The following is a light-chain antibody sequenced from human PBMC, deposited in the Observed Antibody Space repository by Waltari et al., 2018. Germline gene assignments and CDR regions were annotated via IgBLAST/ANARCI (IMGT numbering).Light chain of an antibody. V-gene: IGKV2-30*02. CDR2: EVS. CDR3: MQLTNWPRT. CDR1: QSLVHSNGNTY. J-gene: IGKJ1*01. Sequence: DIVMTQSPLSLPVTLGQPASISCRSSQSLVHSNGNTYLNWFQQRPGQSPRRLIYEVSNRDSGVPDRVSGSGSGTDFTLKISRVEAEDVAVYYCMQLTNWPRTFGQGTKVEIK.